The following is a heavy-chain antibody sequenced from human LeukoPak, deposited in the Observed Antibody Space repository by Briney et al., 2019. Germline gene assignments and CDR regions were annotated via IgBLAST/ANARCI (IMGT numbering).Heavy chain of an antibody. CDR2: INHSGST. V-gene: IGHV4-34*01. D-gene: IGHD3-22*01. J-gene: IGHJ4*02. CDR1: GGSFSGYY. CDR3: ATLYDSSGYFHF. Sequence: PSETLSLTCAVYGGSFSGYYWSWIRQPPGKGLEWIGEINHSGSTNYNPSLKSRVTISVDTSKSQFSLKLSSVTAADTAVYYCATLYDSSGYFHFWGQGTLVTVSS.